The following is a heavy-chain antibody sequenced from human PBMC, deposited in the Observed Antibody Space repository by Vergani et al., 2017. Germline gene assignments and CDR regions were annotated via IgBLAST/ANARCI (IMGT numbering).Heavy chain of an antibody. D-gene: IGHD2-2*01. Sequence: QVQLQESGPGLVQPSQTLSLTCTVSGGSISSGDYYWSWIRQPPGKGLELIGYNYYSGSTYYNPSLKSRVTISVDASKNQFSLKLSSVSAADTAVYSCARGVVPAAMYFDYWGQGTLVTVSS. CDR2: NYYSGST. V-gene: IGHV4-30-4*08. J-gene: IGHJ4*02. CDR1: GGSISSGDYY. CDR3: ARGVVPAAMYFDY.